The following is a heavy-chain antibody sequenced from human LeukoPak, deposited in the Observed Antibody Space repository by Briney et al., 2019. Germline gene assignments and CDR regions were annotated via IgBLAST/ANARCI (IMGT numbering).Heavy chain of an antibody. Sequence: GGSLRLSCTASGFTFGDYAMSWVRQAPGKGLEWVGFIRSKAYGGTTEYAASVKGRFTISRDDSKSIAYLQMNSLKTEDTAVYYCTRDFGYSYGYAYYFDYWGQGTLVTVSS. D-gene: IGHD5-18*01. CDR2: IRSKAYGGTT. V-gene: IGHV3-49*04. CDR3: TRDFGYSYGYAYYFDY. CDR1: GFTFGDYA. J-gene: IGHJ4*02.